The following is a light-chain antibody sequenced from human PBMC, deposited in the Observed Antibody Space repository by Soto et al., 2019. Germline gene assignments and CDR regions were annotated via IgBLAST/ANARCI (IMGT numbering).Light chain of an antibody. Sequence: QSVLTQPPSASGTPGQRVSISCSGSSSDVGGYNYVSWYQQHPGKAPKLIIFEVSYRPSGISNRFSASKSGDTASLTISGLQADDEADYYCCSYTDSRTHIFGSGTKVTVL. CDR1: SSDVGGYNY. J-gene: IGLJ1*01. V-gene: IGLV2-14*01. CDR2: EVS. CDR3: CSYTDSRTHI.